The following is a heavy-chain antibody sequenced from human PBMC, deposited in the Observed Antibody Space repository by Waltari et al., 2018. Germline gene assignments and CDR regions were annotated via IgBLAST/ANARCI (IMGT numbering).Heavy chain of an antibody. CDR2: IYYSGST. J-gene: IGHJ4*02. V-gene: IGHV4-59*08. Sequence: VQLQESGPGLVKPSETLSLTCTVSGGSISSYYWSWIRQPPGKGLEWIGYIYYSGSTNYNPSLKSRVTISVDTSKNQFSLKLSSVTAADTAVYYCASLNCGGDCYADYWGQGTLVTVSS. CDR3: ASLNCGGDCYADY. CDR1: GGSISSYY. D-gene: IGHD2-21*01.